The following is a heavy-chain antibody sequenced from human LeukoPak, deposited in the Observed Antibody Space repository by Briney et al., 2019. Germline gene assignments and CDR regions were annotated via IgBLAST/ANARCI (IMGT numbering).Heavy chain of an antibody. J-gene: IGHJ4*02. Sequence: GASVKVSCKTSGYTFTGYYMHWVRQAPGQGLEWMRWINPNSGGTNYAQKFQGRVTMTRDTPINTAYMELSGLTSDDTAVYYCGRRRIDCSDTGCYVDYWGQGTLVTVSS. CDR1: GYTFTGYY. CDR2: INPNSGGT. CDR3: GRRRIDCSDTGCYVDY. V-gene: IGHV1-2*02. D-gene: IGHD2-15*01.